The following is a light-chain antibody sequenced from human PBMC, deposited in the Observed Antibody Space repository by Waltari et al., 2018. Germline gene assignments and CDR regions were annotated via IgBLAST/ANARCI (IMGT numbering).Light chain of an antibody. V-gene: IGLV2-23*02. CDR1: SSDVGAYNL. CDR2: EVT. CDR3: CSFAGSSTYYV. Sequence: QSALTQPASVSGSPGQSITISCTGTSSDVGAYNLVSWYQQHPGKAPKLMIYEVTNRPSGVSKRFSGSKSGTTASRIISGLQAEDEAEYYCCSFAGSSTYYVFGPGTKVTVL. J-gene: IGLJ1*01.